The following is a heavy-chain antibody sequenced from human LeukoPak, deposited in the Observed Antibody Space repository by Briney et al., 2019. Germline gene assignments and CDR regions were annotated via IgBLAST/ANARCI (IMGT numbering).Heavy chain of an antibody. CDR1: GYTFTSYA. CDR3: ARDRTAYYDSSGYYYYYGMDV. J-gene: IGHJ6*02. V-gene: IGHV1-3*01. CDR2: INAGNGNT. Sequence: GASVKVSCKASGYTFTSYAMHWVRQAPGQRLEWMGWINAGNGNTKYSQKFQGRVTITADESTSTAYMELSSLRSEDTAVYYCARDRTAYYDSSGYYYYYGMDVWGQGTTVTVSS. D-gene: IGHD3-22*01.